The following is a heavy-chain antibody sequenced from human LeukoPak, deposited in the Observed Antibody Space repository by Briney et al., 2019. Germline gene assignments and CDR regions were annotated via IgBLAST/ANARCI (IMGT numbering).Heavy chain of an antibody. CDR1: GYSISSGYY. CDR3: ARDKFGGSSWSGESLDY. J-gene: IGHJ4*02. V-gene: IGHV4-38-2*02. D-gene: IGHD6-13*01. Sequence: SETLSLTCAVSGYSISSGYYWGWIRQPPAKGLEWIGSIYHSGSTYYNPSLKSRVTISVDTSKNQFSLKLSSVTAADTAVYYCARDKFGGSSWSGESLDYWGQGTLVTVSS. CDR2: IYHSGST.